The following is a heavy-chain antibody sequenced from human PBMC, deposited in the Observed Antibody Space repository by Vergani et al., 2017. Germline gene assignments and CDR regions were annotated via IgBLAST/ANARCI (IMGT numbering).Heavy chain of an antibody. J-gene: IGHJ6*02. Sequence: QAQLVQSGAEVKKPGASVRVSCKASRYPFSRYGISWVRQAPGQGLECMGWISAYSGETRYARSLQGRVTMTTDASTNTAYMSLRSLRSDDTAIYYCSRGGFYTSRNDFKFYGLGVWGQGTTVTVTS. CDR3: SRGGFYTSRNDFKFYGLGV. CDR2: ISAYSGET. V-gene: IGHV1-18*01. CDR1: RYPFSRYG. D-gene: IGHD3-3*01.